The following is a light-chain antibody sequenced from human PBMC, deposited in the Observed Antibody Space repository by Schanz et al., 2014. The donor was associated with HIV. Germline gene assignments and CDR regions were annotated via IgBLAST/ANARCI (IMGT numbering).Light chain of an antibody. CDR1: QSVLNSSNNKNY. CDR2: WSG. J-gene: IGKJ4*01. Sequence: DIVMTQSPDSLAVSLGERATINCKSRQSVLNSSNNKNYIAWYQQKGGQPPKLIISWSGNRETGIPDRFSGSGSGTDFTLTISSLQAEDVAVYYCQQYYSSPLTFGGGTKVEIK. CDR3: QQYYSSPLT. V-gene: IGKV4-1*01.